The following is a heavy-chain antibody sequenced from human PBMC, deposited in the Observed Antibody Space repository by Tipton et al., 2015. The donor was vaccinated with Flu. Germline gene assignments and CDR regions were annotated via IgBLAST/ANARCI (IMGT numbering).Heavy chain of an antibody. D-gene: IGHD2-8*02. V-gene: IGHV4-39*07. CDR3: ARGASSGWFDP. CDR1: GGSIISSDYY. Sequence: TLSLTCTVSGGSIISSDYYWGWIRQPPGKGLEWIGSIYLSGSTDYNPTLKSPVTILLDTSKNQFSLKLSSVTAADTAVYYCARGASSGWFDPRGQGTLVTVSS. J-gene: IGHJ5*02. CDR2: IYLSGST.